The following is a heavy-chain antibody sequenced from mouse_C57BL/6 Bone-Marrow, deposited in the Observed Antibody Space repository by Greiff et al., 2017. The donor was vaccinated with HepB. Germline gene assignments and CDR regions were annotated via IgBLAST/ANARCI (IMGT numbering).Heavy chain of an antibody. D-gene: IGHD2-5*01. V-gene: IGHV5-6*01. Sequence: EVQLQQSGGDLVKPGGSLKLSCAASGFTFSSYGMSWVRQTPDKRLEWVATISSGGSYTYYPDSVKGRFTISRDNAKNTLNLQMSSLKSEDTAMYYCARSYSNYGDYWGQGTTLTVSS. J-gene: IGHJ2*01. CDR1: GFTFSSYG. CDR2: ISSGGSYT. CDR3: ARSYSNYGDY.